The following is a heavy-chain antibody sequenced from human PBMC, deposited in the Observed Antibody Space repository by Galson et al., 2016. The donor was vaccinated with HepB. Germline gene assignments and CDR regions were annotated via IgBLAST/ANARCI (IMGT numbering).Heavy chain of an antibody. V-gene: IGHV3-23*01. CDR3: AKDIQQWQVRGNDAFDI. D-gene: IGHD6-19*01. CDR2: ISVVDDDT. J-gene: IGHJ3*02. Sequence: SLRLSCAASGFTFSSYAMSWVRQAPGKGLEWVSAISVVDDDTYYADSVKGRFTISRDNSRTTLYLQMNSLRAEDTALYYCAKDIQQWQVRGNDAFDIWGQGTMVTVSS. CDR1: GFTFSSYA.